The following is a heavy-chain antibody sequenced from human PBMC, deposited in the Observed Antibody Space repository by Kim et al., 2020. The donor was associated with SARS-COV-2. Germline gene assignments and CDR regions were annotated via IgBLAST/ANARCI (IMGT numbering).Heavy chain of an antibody. CDR3: SFSLGWYRLDS. Sequence: SETLSLTCDVSGDSVSSSRWWTWVRQFPEGGLEWIADIHPNGGTNYNPSLRSRIKMSLDKARSQFSLNLSSVTAADTAVYFCSFSLGWYRLDSWGQG. D-gene: IGHD6-19*01. V-gene: IGHV4-4*02. J-gene: IGHJ5*01. CDR2: IHPNGGT. CDR1: GDSVSSSRW.